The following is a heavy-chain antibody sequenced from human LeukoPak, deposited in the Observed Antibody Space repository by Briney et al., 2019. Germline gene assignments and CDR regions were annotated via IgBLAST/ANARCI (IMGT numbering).Heavy chain of an antibody. J-gene: IGHJ6*02. CDR1: GGSISSYY. CDR3: ARAGYCSGGSCYLRYYYYYGMDV. Sequence: SETLSLTCTVSGGSISSYYWSWIRQPPGKGLEWIGYIYYSGSTNYNPSLKSRVTISVDTSKNQCSLKLSSVTAADTAVYYCARAGYCSGGSCYLRYYYYYGMDVWGQGTTVTVSS. D-gene: IGHD2-15*01. CDR2: IYYSGST. V-gene: IGHV4-59*01.